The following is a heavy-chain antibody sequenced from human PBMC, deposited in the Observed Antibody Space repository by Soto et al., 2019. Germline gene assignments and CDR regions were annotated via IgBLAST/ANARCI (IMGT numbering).Heavy chain of an antibody. CDR3: ARVSDIVRHFGY. Sequence: QVQLVQSGAEVKKPGASVKVSCKASGYTFTNYGISWVRQAPGQGLEWMGWISAFSGNANYAQKLQGRVTMTTDTSTSTAYMELRSLTSDDTAVYYCARVSDIVRHFGYWGQGTLVTVSS. D-gene: IGHD2-15*01. J-gene: IGHJ4*02. V-gene: IGHV1-18*01. CDR2: ISAFSGNA. CDR1: GYTFTNYG.